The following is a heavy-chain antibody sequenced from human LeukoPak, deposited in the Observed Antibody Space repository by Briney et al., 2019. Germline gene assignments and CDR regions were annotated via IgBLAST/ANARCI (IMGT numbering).Heavy chain of an antibody. CDR3: ARDGTYYDFWSGPLSYYYYMDV. CDR2: IYHSGST. D-gene: IGHD3-3*01. V-gene: IGHV4-30-2*01. CDR1: GGSISSVGYS. J-gene: IGHJ6*03. Sequence: SGTLSLTCAVSGGSISSVGYSWSWIRQPPGKGLEWIGYIYHSGSTYYNPSLKSRVTMSVDTSKNQFSLKLSSVTAADTAVYYCARDGTYYDFWSGPLSYYYYMDVWGKGTTVTVSS.